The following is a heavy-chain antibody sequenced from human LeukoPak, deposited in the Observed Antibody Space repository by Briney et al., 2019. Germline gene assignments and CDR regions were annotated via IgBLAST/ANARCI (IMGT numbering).Heavy chain of an antibody. CDR3: ARATNYYGSGSYYKPFDY. CDR2: IYYSGST. V-gene: IGHV4-39*07. J-gene: IGHJ4*02. Sequence: SETLSLTCTVSGDSISSSSYYWGWIRQPPGKGLEWIGSIYYSGSTYYNPSLKSRVTISVDTSKNQFSLKLSSVTAADTAVYYCARATNYYGSGSYYKPFDYWGQGTLVTVSS. CDR1: GDSISSSSYY. D-gene: IGHD3-10*01.